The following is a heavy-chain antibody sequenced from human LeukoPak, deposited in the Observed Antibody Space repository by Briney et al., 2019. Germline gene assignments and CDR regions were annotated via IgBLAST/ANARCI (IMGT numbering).Heavy chain of an antibody. D-gene: IGHD2-2*01. CDR2: FDPEGGET. J-gene: IGHJ6*02. Sequence: GASVKVSCKASGYTFTSYDINWVRQATGKGLEWMGGFDPEGGETIYAQKFQGRVTMSEDTSTDTAYMELSSLRSEDTAVYYCATVGYCSSTSCSDYYGMDVWGQGTTVTVSS. V-gene: IGHV1-24*01. CDR3: ATVGYCSSTSCSDYYGMDV. CDR1: GYTFTSYD.